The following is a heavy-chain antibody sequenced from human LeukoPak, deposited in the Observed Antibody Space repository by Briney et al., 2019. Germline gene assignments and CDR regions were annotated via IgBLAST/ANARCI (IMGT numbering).Heavy chain of an antibody. V-gene: IGHV3-23*01. CDR3: AKDRKYYDFWSGYSSVDY. J-gene: IGHJ4*02. CDR1: GFTFSSYA. D-gene: IGHD3-3*01. Sequence: PGGSLRLSCAASGFTFSSYAMSWVRQAPGKGLEWVSAISGSGGSTHYADSVKGRFTISRDNSKNTLYLQMNSLRAEDTAVYYCAKDRKYYDFWSGYSSVDYWGQGTLVTVSS. CDR2: ISGSGGST.